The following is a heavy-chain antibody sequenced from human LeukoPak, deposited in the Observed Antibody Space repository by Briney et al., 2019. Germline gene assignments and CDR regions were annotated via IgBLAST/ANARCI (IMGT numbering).Heavy chain of an antibody. J-gene: IGHJ5*02. CDR3: AGGPVGTYYYCSGSYYNHNWFDP. Sequence: PSETLSLTCAVYGGSFRGYYWSWIRQPPGKGLEWIGEINHSGSTNYNPSLKSRVTISVDTSKNQFSLKLSSVTAADTAVYYFAGGPVGTYYYCSGSYYNHNWFDPWGQGTLVTVSS. D-gene: IGHD3-10*01. CDR2: INHSGST. V-gene: IGHV4-34*01. CDR1: GGSFRGYY.